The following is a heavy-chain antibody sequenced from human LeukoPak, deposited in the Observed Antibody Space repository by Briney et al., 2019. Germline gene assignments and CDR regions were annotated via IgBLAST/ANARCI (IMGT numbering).Heavy chain of an antibody. Sequence: ASVKVSCKASGCTFTGYYMHWVRQAPGQGLEWMGWINPNSGGTNYAQKFQGRVTMTRDTSISTAYMELSRLRSDDTAVYYCAREMKEGYCSSTSCYEGSAFDIWGQGTMVTVSS. J-gene: IGHJ3*02. CDR3: AREMKEGYCSSTSCYEGSAFDI. D-gene: IGHD2-2*01. CDR2: INPNSGGT. V-gene: IGHV1-2*02. CDR1: GCTFTGYY.